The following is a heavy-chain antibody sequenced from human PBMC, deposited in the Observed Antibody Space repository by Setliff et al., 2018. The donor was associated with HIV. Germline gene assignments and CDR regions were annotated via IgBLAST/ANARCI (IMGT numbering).Heavy chain of an antibody. CDR2: IKEDGSER. V-gene: IGHV3-7*01. Sequence: PGGSLRLSCAASGFTFSSYWVSWVRQAPGKGLEWVANIKEDGSERYYVDSVKGRFTISRDNAKNSLYLQMNSLRAEDTAVYFCTRLVYDTPYTVVRGPPGDWGQGTLVTVSS. J-gene: IGHJ4*02. CDR1: GFTFSSYW. D-gene: IGHD3-10*01. CDR3: TRLVYDTPYTVVRGPPGD.